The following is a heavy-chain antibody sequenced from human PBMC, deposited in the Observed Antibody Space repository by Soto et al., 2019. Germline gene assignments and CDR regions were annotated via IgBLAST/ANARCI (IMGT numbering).Heavy chain of an antibody. D-gene: IGHD1-26*01. CDR3: ARGLITGSQYSGGWYYFDS. V-gene: IGHV4-4*02. CDR2: IHHSGST. CDR1: GGSIGSSNW. J-gene: IGHJ4*02. Sequence: SETLSLTCAVSGGSIGSSNWWSWVRQSPEKGLEWIAEIHHSGSTNYNPSLKSRVTISVDTSKNQFSLKLSSVTAADTAVYYCARGLITGSQYSGGWYYFDSWGQGTQVTVS.